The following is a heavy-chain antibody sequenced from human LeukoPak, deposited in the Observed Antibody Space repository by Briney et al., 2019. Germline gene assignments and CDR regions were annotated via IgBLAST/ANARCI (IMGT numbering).Heavy chain of an antibody. CDR3: ARRKGIAARLNWFDP. J-gene: IGHJ5*02. Sequence: SETLSLTCSVSGGSISLSYYYWGWIRQPPGKGLEWIGEINHSGSTNYNPSLKSRVTISVDTSKNQFSLKLSSVTAADTAVYYCARRKGIAARLNWFDPWGQGTLVTVSS. D-gene: IGHD6-6*01. CDR2: INHSGST. CDR1: GGSISLSYYY. V-gene: IGHV4-39*07.